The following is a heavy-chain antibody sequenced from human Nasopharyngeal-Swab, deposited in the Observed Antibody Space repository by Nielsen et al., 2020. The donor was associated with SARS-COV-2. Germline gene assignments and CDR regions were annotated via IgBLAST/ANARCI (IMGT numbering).Heavy chain of an antibody. J-gene: IGHJ6*02. Sequence: GSLRLSCTVSGGSVSSESYYWTWVRQSPGKGLDWIGYIYYSGSSSYNPSLKSRVTISVDVSKNQFSLKLTSVTAADTAVYYCARDTVHYGMDVWGQGTTVTVSS. CDR2: IYYSGSS. V-gene: IGHV4-61*01. D-gene: IGHD4-11*01. CDR3: ARDTVHYGMDV. CDR1: GGSVSSESYY.